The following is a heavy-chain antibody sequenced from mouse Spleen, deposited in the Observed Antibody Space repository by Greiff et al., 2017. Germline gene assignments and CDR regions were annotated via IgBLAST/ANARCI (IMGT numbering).Heavy chain of an antibody. V-gene: IGHV1-64*01. D-gene: IGHD2-4*01. Sequence: VQLVESGAELAKPGASVKLSCKASGYTFTSYWMHWVKQRPGQGLEWIGMIHPNSGSTNYNEKFKSKATLTVDKSSSTAYMQLSSLTSEDSAVYYCARSDYDYDEGAWFAYWGQGTLVTVSA. CDR1: GYTFTSYW. CDR2: IHPNSGST. CDR3: ARSDYDYDEGAWFAY. J-gene: IGHJ3*01.